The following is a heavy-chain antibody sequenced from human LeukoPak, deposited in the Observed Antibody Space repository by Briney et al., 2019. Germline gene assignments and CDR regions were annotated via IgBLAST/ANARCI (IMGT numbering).Heavy chain of an antibody. CDR2: IYYSGST. CDR3: AREDRTPYCGGDCYSNYYGMDV. J-gene: IGHJ6*02. Sequence: SETLSLTCTISGSSISSGGYYWSWMRQHTGKGLEWIGCIYYSGSTYYNPSLKSRVTISIDTSEKQFSLKLSSVTAADTAVYYCAREDRTPYCGGDCYSNYYGMDVWGQGTTVTVSS. V-gene: IGHV4-31*03. CDR1: GSSISSGGYY. D-gene: IGHD2-21*02.